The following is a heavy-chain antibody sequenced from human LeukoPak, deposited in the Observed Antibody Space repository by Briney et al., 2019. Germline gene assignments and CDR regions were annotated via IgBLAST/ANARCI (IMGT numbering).Heavy chain of an antibody. CDR3: AREGRYGSGSYPFDY. V-gene: IGHV4-59*01. J-gene: IGHJ4*02. CDR1: GGSISSYY. CDR2: IYYSGST. D-gene: IGHD3-10*01. Sequence: SETLSLTCTVSGGSISSYYWSWIRQPPGKGLEWIGYIYYSGSTNYNPSLKSRVTISVDTSKNQFSLKLSSVTAADTAVYYCAREGRYGSGSYPFDYWGQGTLVTVSS.